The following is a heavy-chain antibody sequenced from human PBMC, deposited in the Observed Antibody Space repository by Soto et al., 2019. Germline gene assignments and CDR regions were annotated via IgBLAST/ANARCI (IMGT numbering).Heavy chain of an antibody. Sequence: GASVKVSCKASGCTLSSYVISWVRQAPGQGLEWMGGIIPIFGTTTYGEKFQGRVTITADESTSTTYMELSSLKSEDTAVYYCARDPRQDCSGETCYYSWGQGTLVTVSS. CDR1: GCTLSSYV. D-gene: IGHD2-15*01. J-gene: IGHJ4*02. CDR2: IIPIFGTT. V-gene: IGHV1-69*13. CDR3: ARDPRQDCSGETCYYS.